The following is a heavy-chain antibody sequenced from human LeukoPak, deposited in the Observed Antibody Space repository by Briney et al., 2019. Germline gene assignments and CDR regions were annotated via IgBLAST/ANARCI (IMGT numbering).Heavy chain of an antibody. CDR2: IYHSGST. CDR1: GGSISGSSYY. D-gene: IGHD3-10*01. V-gene: IGHV4-39*07. J-gene: IGHJ5*02. Sequence: SETLSLTCTVSGGSISGSSYYWGWIRQPPGKGLEWIGSIYHSGSTYYNPSLKSRVTISVDTSKNQFSLKLSSVTAADTAVYYCARIYYGDNWFDPWGQGTLVTVSS. CDR3: ARIYYGDNWFDP.